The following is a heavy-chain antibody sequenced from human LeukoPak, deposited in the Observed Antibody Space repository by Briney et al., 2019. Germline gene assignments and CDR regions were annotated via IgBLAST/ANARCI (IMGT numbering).Heavy chain of an antibody. D-gene: IGHD2-15*01. CDR1: GYSFTSYW. Sequence: GESLKISCKGSGYSFTSYWIGWVRQMPGKGLEWMGIIYPGDSDTRYSPSFQGQVTISADKSIGTAYLQWSSLKASDTAMYYCARPDCSGGSCSRYYFDYWGQGTLVTVSS. V-gene: IGHV5-51*01. CDR3: ARPDCSGGSCSRYYFDY. J-gene: IGHJ4*02. CDR2: IYPGDSDT.